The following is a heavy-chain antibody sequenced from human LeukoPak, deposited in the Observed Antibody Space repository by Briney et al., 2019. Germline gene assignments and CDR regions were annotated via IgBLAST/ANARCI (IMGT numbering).Heavy chain of an antibody. V-gene: IGHV3-43*01. CDR2: ISWDGGRT. CDR3: AKDMGSSSSSWWSFDY. Sequence: GGSLRLSCAASGFTFDDYTMHWVRQAPGKGLEWVSLISWDGGRTDYADSVKGRFNISRDNNKNSLYLQMNSLRTKDTALYYCAKDMGSSSSSWWSFDYWGQGTPVTVSS. D-gene: IGHD6-13*01. J-gene: IGHJ4*02. CDR1: GFTFDDYT.